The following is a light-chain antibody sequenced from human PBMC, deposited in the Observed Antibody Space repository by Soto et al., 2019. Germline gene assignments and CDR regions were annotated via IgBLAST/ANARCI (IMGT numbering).Light chain of an antibody. CDR2: EVN. Sequence: QSALAQPPSASGSPGQSVAISCTGTNSDVGGYNYVSWYQQHPGKAPKLMIYEVNKRPSGVPDRFSGSKSGNTASLTVSGLQAEDEADYYCSSYAGSSNVFGTETKVTVL. CDR3: SSYAGSSNV. CDR1: NSDVGGYNY. J-gene: IGLJ1*01. V-gene: IGLV2-8*01.